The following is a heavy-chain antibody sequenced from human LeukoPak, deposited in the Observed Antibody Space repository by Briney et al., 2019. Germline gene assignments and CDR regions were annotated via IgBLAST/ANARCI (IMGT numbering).Heavy chain of an antibody. CDR3: AKVEAVAGPFDY. CDR1: GFTFDDYA. J-gene: IGHJ4*02. Sequence: GGSLRLSCAASGFTFDDYAMHWVRQAPGKGLEWVSGISWNSGSIGYADSVKGRFTISRDNAKNSLYLQMNSLRAEDTALYYCAKVEAVAGPFDYWGQGTLVTVSS. D-gene: IGHD6-19*01. CDR2: ISWNSGSI. V-gene: IGHV3-9*01.